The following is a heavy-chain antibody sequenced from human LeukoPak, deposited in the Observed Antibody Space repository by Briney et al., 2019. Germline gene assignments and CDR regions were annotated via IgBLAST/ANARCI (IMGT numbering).Heavy chain of an antibody. J-gene: IGHJ6*02. CDR3: ARVFDYYYGMDV. CDR2: ISYDGSNK. Sequence: GSLRLSCAASGFTFSSYAMHWVRQAPGKGLEWVAVISYDGSNKYYADSVKGRFTISRDNSKNTLYLQMNSLRAEDTAVYYCARVFDYYYGMDVWGQGTTVTVSS. V-gene: IGHV3-30-3*01. CDR1: GFTFSSYA.